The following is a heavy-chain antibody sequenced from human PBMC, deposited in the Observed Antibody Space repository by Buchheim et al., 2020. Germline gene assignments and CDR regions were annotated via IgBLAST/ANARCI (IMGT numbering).Heavy chain of an antibody. CDR1: GFTFSSYW. J-gene: IGHJ6*01. CDR2: IKQDGSEK. V-gene: IGHV3-7*01. Sequence: EVQLVESGGGLVQPGGSLRLSCAASGFTFSSYWMSWVRQAPGKGLEWVANIKQDGSEKYYVDSVKGRFTISRDNAKNSLYLQMNSLRAEDTAVYYCARDIVVVVAASYYDYYGRDVWGQGTT. CDR3: ARDIVVVVAASYYDYYGRDV. D-gene: IGHD2-15*01.